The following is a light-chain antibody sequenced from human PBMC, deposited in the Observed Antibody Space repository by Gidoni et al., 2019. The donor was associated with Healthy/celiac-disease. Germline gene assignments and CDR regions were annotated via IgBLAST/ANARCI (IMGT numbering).Light chain of an antibody. V-gene: IGLV3-19*01. J-gene: IGLJ2*01. CDR1: SLRSYY. CDR2: GKN. Sequence: SELTQDPAVSVALGQTVRITCQGDSLRSYYASWYQQKPGQAPVIVIYGKNNRPSGIPDRFSCSSSRNTASLTITGAQAEDEADYYCNSRDSSGNPVVFGGGTKLTVL. CDR3: NSRDSSGNPVV.